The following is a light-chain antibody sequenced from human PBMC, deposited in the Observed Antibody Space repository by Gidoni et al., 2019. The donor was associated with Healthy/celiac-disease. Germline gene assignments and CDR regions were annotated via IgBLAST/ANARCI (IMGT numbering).Light chain of an antibody. CDR3: QHSYSTPPYT. CDR2: AAS. V-gene: IGKV1-39*01. J-gene: IGKJ2*01. CDR1: QSISSY. Sequence: QMTQSSSSLSASVGDRVTITCRAIQSISSYLNWYQQKPGKAPKLLIYAASSLQSEVPSRLSGSGSGTDFTLTISSLQPEDFATYFCQHSYSTPPYTFGQGTKLEIK.